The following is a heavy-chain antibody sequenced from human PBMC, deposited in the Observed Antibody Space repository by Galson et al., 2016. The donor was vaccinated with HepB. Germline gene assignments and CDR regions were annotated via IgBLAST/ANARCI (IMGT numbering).Heavy chain of an antibody. CDR1: GFTFGDYS. V-gene: IGHV3-49*03. Sequence: SLRLSCATSGFTFGDYSMSWFRQAPGKGLEWVGFIRSKTHGGTAEHAASVEGRFTISRDDSKSIVYLQMNSLKTEDTALYYCTRLSGYTYGHDFDYWGQGTLVTVSS. CDR3: TRLSGYTYGHDFDY. CDR2: IRSKTHGGTA. J-gene: IGHJ4*02. D-gene: IGHD5-18*01.